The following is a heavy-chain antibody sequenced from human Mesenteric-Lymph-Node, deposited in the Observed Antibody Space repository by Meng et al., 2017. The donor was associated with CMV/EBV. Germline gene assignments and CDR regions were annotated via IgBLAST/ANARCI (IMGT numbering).Heavy chain of an antibody. V-gene: IGHV3-23*01. J-gene: IGHJ3*02. CDR1: GFTFSSYA. CDR2: IGGSGGST. D-gene: IGHD3-10*01. CDR3: AKGVYMGDAFDI. Sequence: GESLKISCAASGFTFSSYAMSWVRQAPGKGLEWVSGIGGSGGSTYYADSVKGRFTISRDNSKNTLYLQMNSLRAEDTAVYYCAKGVYMGDAFDIWGQGTMVTVSS.